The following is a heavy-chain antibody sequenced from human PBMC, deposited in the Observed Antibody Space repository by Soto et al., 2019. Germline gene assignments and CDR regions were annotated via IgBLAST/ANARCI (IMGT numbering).Heavy chain of an antibody. J-gene: IGHJ4*02. D-gene: IGHD3-10*01. Sequence: SVKVSCKASGCTLSSLALSLSRQAPGQGLEWMGGIIPIFGTANYAQKFQGRVTITADESTSTAYMELSSLRSEDTAVYYCASFRHGSGSYPYWGQGTLVTVS. CDR3: ASFRHGSGSYPY. CDR2: IIPIFGTA. CDR1: GCTLSSLA. V-gene: IGHV1-69*13.